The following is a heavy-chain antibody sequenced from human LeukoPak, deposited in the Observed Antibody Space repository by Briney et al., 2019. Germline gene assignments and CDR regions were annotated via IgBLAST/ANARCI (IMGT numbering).Heavy chain of an antibody. D-gene: IGHD3-10*01. CDR3: TRRPITMVRGVILGFDY. CDR2: INAGNGDT. V-gene: IGHV1-3*01. CDR1: GYTFTSYG. J-gene: IGHJ4*02. Sequence: VASVKVSCKASGYTFTSYGIHWVRQAPGQRLEWMGWINAGNGDTKYSQKFQGRVTISRDTSASTAYMELSSLRSEDTAVYYCTRRPITMVRGVILGFDYWGQGTLVTVSS.